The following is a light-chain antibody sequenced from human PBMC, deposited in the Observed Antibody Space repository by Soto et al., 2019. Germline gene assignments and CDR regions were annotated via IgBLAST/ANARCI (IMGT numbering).Light chain of an antibody. J-gene: IGKJ1*01. CDR1: QSVSSSY. CDR3: QQYGSSPWT. CDR2: GPS. Sequence: EIVLTQSPGTLSLSPGERATLSCRASQSVSSSYLAWNQQKPGQAPRLLIYGPSSKATGIPDRFSRSGSGTSFSLTISTLEPEDFELYYGQQYGSSPWTFGQGTKVVIK. V-gene: IGKV3-20*01.